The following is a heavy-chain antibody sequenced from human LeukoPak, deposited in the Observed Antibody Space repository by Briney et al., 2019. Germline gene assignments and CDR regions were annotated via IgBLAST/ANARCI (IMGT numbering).Heavy chain of an antibody. V-gene: IGHV3-30*02. D-gene: IGHD6-6*01. CDR1: GFTFSGYG. CDR3: AKDAARRTSGAPGY. J-gene: IGHJ4*02. CDR2: IRDDGSNK. Sequence: PGGSLRLSCAAPGFTFSGYGMHWVPQAPGKGLWWVAFIRDDGSNKYYADSGKGRFTIYRDNSKNTLYLQMNSLRAEDTAEYYCAKDAARRTSGAPGYWGRGTLVTVSS.